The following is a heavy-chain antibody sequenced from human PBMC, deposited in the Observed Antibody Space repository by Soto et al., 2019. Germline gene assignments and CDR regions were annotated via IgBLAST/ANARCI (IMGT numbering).Heavy chain of an antibody. V-gene: IGHV3-23*01. CDR1: GFTFENYA. D-gene: IGHD1-1*01. CDR3: AKFGMATTKRSPPYYIDY. Sequence: GGSLRLSCSGSGFTFENYAMSWVRQAPGKGLEWVSSISGSGGGTYYEDSVKGRFTFSRDNSKNTLYLQMNSLRAEDTAVYYCAKFGMATTKRSPPYYIDYWGQGALVTVSS. CDR2: ISGSGGGT. J-gene: IGHJ4*02.